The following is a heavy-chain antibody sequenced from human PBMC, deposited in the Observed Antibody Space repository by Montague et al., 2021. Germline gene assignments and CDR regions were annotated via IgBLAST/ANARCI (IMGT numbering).Heavy chain of an antibody. J-gene: IGHJ6*03. V-gene: IGHV4-38-2*02. CDR3: AREWDRYYYMDI. D-gene: IGHD1-26*01. CDR2: VSHGGRT. CDR1: RSLITSDYY. Sequence: SETLSLTCTVSRSLITSDYYCGWIRQPPGKGLEWMGSVSHGGRTYYNPSLKSRVTISVDTSNNHFSLKLSSVTAADTAKYYCAREWDRYYYMDIWGKGTTITVSS.